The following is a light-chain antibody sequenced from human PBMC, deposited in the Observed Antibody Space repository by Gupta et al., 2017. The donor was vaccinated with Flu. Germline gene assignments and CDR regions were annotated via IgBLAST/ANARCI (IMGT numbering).Light chain of an antibody. CDR3: QQYTGWPPT. V-gene: IGKV2-30*02. CDR1: QSSVHRNGNTY. Sequence: ATLGQPASISGSTSQSSVHRNGNTYLDWFQQRPGQPPRRLIYKGSTRDSGIPDRFSGSGSGTDFTLNISSVEADDVGVYYCQQYTGWPPTFGEGTKVEIE. J-gene: IGKJ2*01. CDR2: KGS.